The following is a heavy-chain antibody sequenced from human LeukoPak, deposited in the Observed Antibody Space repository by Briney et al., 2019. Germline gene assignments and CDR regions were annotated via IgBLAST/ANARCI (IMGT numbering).Heavy chain of an antibody. CDR1: GFTFSSYG. J-gene: IGHJ4*02. CDR2: IWHDGSNK. V-gene: IGHV3-33*06. D-gene: IGHD3-10*01. Sequence: PGGSLRLSCVASGFTFSSYGMHWVRQAPGKGLEWVAVIWHDGSNKYYADSVKGRFTISRDNSKNTLYLQMNSLRAEDTAVYYCAKGVPMVRGVILMYYFDYWGQGTLVTVSS. CDR3: AKGVPMVRGVILMYYFDY.